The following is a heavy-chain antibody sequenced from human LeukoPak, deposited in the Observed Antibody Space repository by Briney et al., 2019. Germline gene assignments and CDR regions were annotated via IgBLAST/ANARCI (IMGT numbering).Heavy chain of an antibody. V-gene: IGHV4-39*07. J-gene: IGHJ4*02. CDR2: IYYSGST. CDR3: ARADSSAYQAFDY. CDR1: GGSISSSSYY. Sequence: SETLSLTCTVSGGSISSSSYYWGWIRQPPGKGLEWIGNIYYSGSTYYNPSLESRVTMSLDTSKSQFSLKLSSVTAADTAVYYCARADSSAYQAFDYWGQGTLVTVSS. D-gene: IGHD3-22*01.